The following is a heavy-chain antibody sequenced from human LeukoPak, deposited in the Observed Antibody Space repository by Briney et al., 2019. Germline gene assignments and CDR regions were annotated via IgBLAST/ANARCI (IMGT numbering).Heavy chain of an antibody. D-gene: IGHD3-10*01. J-gene: IGHJ4*02. V-gene: IGHV3-74*01. Sequence: GGSLRLSCAASGFTFSTYWMHWVRQAPGKGLVWVSRIDHDGINTYYADSVKGRFTISRDNSKNTLYLEMNSLRAEDTAVYYCAKDIGSYYDYWGQGILVTVSS. CDR3: AKDIGSYYDY. CDR2: IDHDGINT. CDR1: GFTFSTYW.